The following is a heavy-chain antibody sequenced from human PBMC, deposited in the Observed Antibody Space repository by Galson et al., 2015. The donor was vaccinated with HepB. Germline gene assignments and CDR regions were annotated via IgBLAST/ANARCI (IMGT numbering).Heavy chain of an antibody. CDR1: GFTFTSSA. V-gene: IGHV1-58*01. D-gene: IGHD6-13*01. J-gene: IGHJ6*03. Sequence: SVKVSCKASGFTFTSSAVQWVRQARGQRLEWIGWIVVGSGNTNYAQKFQERVTITRDMSTSTAYMELSSLRSEDTAVYYCAADQGQPNVDYYYYYMDVWGKGTTVTVSS. CDR2: IVVGSGNT. CDR3: AADQGQPNVDYYYYYMDV.